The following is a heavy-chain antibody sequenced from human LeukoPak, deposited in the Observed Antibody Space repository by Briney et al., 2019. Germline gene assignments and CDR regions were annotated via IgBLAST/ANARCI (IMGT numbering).Heavy chain of an antibody. V-gene: IGHV4-30-4*08. Sequence: SETLSLVCTVSGGSISSGDYYWSWIRQPPGKGLEWIGYIYYSGSTYYNPSLKSRVTISVDTSKNQFSLKLSSVTAADTAVYYCARGTIVVVSYYYYMDVWGKGTTVTVSS. CDR3: ARGTIVVVSYYYYMDV. CDR1: GGSISSGDYY. CDR2: IYYSGST. D-gene: IGHD2-2*01. J-gene: IGHJ6*03.